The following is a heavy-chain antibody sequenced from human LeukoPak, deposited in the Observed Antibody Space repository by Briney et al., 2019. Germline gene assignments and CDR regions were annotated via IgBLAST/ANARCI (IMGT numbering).Heavy chain of an antibody. CDR2: INPNSGGT. D-gene: IGHD3-22*01. Sequence: ASVKVSCKASGYTFTGYYMHWVRQAPGQGLEWMGWINPNSGGTNYAQKFRGRVTMTRDSSISTAYMELSRLRSDDTAVYYCASENYYDSSGYYYIHYGMDVWGQGTTVTVSS. CDR1: GYTFTGYY. CDR3: ASENYYDSSGYYYIHYGMDV. J-gene: IGHJ6*02. V-gene: IGHV1-2*02.